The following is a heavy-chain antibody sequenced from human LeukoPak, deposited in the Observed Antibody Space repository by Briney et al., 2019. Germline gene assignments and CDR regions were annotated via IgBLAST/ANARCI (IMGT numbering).Heavy chain of an antibody. D-gene: IGHD3-16*01. Sequence: AGGSLRLSCAASGFTFSNYGMHWVRQAPGKGLEWVAVIWSDGSNKYYADSVKGRFTISRDNSKNTLYLQMNSLRAEDTAVYYCARDMTYYYGMDVWGQGTTVTVSS. V-gene: IGHV3-33*01. CDR1: GFTFSNYG. J-gene: IGHJ6*02. CDR2: IWSDGSNK. CDR3: ARDMTYYYGMDV.